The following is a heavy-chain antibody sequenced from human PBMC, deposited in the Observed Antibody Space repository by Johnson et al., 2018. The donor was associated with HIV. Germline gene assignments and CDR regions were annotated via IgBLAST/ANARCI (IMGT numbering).Heavy chain of an antibody. J-gene: IGHJ3*02. D-gene: IGHD1-26*01. V-gene: IGHV3-13*01. CDR3: ARGLGESYPYPPDAFDI. Sequence: VQLVESGGGLVQPGGSLRLSCAASGFTFGSYDMHWVRQAAGKRLEWVSTIGTTGDTYYPGSVKGRFTISREFARNSLYLHMNSLRAEDTAVYYCARGLGESYPYPPDAFDIWGQGTMVTVSS. CDR2: IGTTGDT. CDR1: GFTFGSYD.